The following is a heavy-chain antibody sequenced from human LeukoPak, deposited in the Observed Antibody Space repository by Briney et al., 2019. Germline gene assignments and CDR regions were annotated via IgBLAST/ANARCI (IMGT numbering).Heavy chain of an antibody. D-gene: IGHD5-18*01. CDR1: GFTFSDYY. J-gene: IGHJ4*02. CDR3: ARDRLRGYSYYLGEVDY. CDR2: ISSSGSTI. V-gene: IGHV3-11*01. Sequence: KAGGSLRLSCAASGFTFSDYYMSWIRQAPGKGLEWVSYISSSGSTIYYADSVKGRFTISGDNAKNSLYLQMNSLRAEDTAVYYCARDRLRGYSYYLGEVDYWGQGTLVTVSS.